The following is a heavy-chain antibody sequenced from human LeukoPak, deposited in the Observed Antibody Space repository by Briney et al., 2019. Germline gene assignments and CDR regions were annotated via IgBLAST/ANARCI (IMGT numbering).Heavy chain of an antibody. CDR2: ISWNSGGI. Sequence: PGGSLRLSCAASGFTFHDYAMHWVRQAPGKGLECVSGISWNSGGITYADSVKGRFTISRDNGKNSLYLQMNSLRAEDTALYYCAREIEFSYYYYYMDVWGKGTTVTVSS. J-gene: IGHJ6*03. V-gene: IGHV3-9*01. D-gene: IGHD3-10*01. CDR3: AREIEFSYYYYYMDV. CDR1: GFTFHDYA.